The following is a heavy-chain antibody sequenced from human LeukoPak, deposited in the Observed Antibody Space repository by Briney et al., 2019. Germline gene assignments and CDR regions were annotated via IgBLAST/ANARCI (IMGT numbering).Heavy chain of an antibody. CDR1: GGSFSGYY. Sequence: KPSETLSLTCAVYGGSFSGYYWSWIRQPPGKGLEWIGEINHSGSTNYNPSLKSRVTISVDTSKNQFSLKLSSVTAADTAVYYCSGNKRYYYDSSGYLIDYWGQGTLVTVSS. D-gene: IGHD3-22*01. CDR3: SGNKRYYYDSSGYLIDY. J-gene: IGHJ4*02. V-gene: IGHV4-34*01. CDR2: INHSGST.